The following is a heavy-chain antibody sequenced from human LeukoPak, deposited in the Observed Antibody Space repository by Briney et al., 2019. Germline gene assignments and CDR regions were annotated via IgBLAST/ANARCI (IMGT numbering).Heavy chain of an antibody. CDR2: IKQDGSEK. CDR3: ARPFSSYKENKDYYMDV. CDR1: GFTFSSYW. J-gene: IGHJ6*03. V-gene: IGHV3-7*01. D-gene: IGHD5-24*01. Sequence: GGSLRLSCAASGFTFSSYWMSWVRQAPGKGLEWVANIKQDGSEKYYVDSVKGRFTISRDNAKNSLYLQMNSLRAEDTAVYYCARPFSSYKENKDYYMDVWGKGTTVTVSS.